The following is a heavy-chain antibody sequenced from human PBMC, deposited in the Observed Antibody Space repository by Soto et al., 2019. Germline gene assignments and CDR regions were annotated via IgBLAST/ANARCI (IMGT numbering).Heavy chain of an antibody. V-gene: IGHV6-1*01. CDR1: GDSVSSNSAA. CDR2: NYYRSKWYN. CDR3: ARASQMVINPYYYPMDV. D-gene: IGHD3-22*01. Sequence: SQTLSLPCAISGDSVSSNSAAWNWIRQPPSRGLEWLGRNYYRSKWYNDYAVSGKSRITINPDTSKNQFSLQLNSVTPADTAVYYCARASQMVINPYYYPMDVWGQGTTVTVSS. J-gene: IGHJ6*02.